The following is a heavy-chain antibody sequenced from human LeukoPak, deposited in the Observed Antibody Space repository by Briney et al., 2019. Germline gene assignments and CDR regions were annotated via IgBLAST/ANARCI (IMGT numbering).Heavy chain of an antibody. Sequence: GGSLRLSCAASGFTFSSYEMNWVRQAPGKGLEWVSSISSSSSYIYYADSVKGRFTISRDNAKNSLYLQMNSLRAEDTAVYYCARDPSSGWYLKGWFDPWGQGTLVTVSS. V-gene: IGHV3-21*01. CDR1: GFTFSSYE. CDR3: ARDPSSGWYLKGWFDP. J-gene: IGHJ5*02. CDR2: ISSSSSYI. D-gene: IGHD6-19*01.